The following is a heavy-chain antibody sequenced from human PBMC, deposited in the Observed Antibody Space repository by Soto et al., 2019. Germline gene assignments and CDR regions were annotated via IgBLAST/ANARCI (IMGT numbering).Heavy chain of an antibody. V-gene: IGHV1-69*02. CDR3: ASRRVVVPAAPFGY. CDR2: IIPILGIA. CDR1: GGTFSSYT. D-gene: IGHD2-2*01. Sequence: QVQLVQSGAEVKKPGSSVKVSCKASGGTFSSYTISWVRQAPGQGLEWMGRIIPILGIANYAQKFQGRVTITADKSTSTAYMELSSLRSEDTAVYYCASRRVVVPAAPFGYWGQGTLVTVSS. J-gene: IGHJ4*02.